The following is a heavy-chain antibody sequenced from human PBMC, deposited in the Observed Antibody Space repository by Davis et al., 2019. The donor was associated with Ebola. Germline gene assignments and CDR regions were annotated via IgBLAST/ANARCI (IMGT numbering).Heavy chain of an antibody. CDR3: AKDTSHVWFDV. D-gene: IGHD1-26*01. CDR1: GFTFSSYS. Sequence: GGSLRLSCAASGFTFSSYSMNWVRQAPGKGLEWVSYISSSSSTIYYADSVKGRFTISRDNAKNTLHLQMNSLRVEDTAIYYCAKDTSHVWFDVWGQGTMVTVSS. J-gene: IGHJ3*01. V-gene: IGHV3-48*01. CDR2: ISSSSSTI.